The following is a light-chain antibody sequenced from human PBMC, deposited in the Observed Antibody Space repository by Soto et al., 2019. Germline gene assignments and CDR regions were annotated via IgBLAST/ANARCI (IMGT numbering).Light chain of an antibody. J-gene: IGKJ1*01. CDR2: GAS. Sequence: EIVLTQSPGTLSLSPGERATLSCRASQSVSSSYLAWYQQKPGQAPRLLIYGASSRATGIPARFSGSGSGTEFTLTISSLQSEDFAVYYCQQYNKWRTVGPGTKVDIK. CDR3: QQYNKWRT. V-gene: IGKV3D-15*01. CDR1: QSVSSSY.